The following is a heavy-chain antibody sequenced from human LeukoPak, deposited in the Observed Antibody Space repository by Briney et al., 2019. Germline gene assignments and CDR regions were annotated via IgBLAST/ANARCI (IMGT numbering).Heavy chain of an antibody. J-gene: IGHJ4*02. CDR2: IKAKTEGGTT. D-gene: IGHD3-9*01. V-gene: IGHV3-15*01. CDR3: ASHSSYWLLGY. Sequence: GGSLRLSCAASGFTFTNVWMSWVRQAPGKGLEWVGRIKAKTEGGTTDYAVPVKGRFTISRDDSGNTLYLQMNSLKTEDTAVYYCASHSSYWLLGYWGQGALVTVSS. CDR1: GFTFTNVW.